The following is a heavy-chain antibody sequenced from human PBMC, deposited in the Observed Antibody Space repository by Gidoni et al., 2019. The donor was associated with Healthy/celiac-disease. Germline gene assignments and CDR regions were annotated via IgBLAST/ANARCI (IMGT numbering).Heavy chain of an antibody. V-gene: IGHV3-48*03. CDR2: SSSSGSTR. CDR1: GFTFSRSA. Sequence: EVQLVDSGGGLVPPGGSLRLSCAASGFTFSRSALNWVRQAPGKGLEWVSYSSSSGSTRYYADSVKGRFTISRDNAKNSLYLQMNSLRAEDTAVYYCARDPPVVRGVISAPYYYYGMDVWGQGTTVTVSS. CDR3: ARDPPVVRGVISAPYYYYGMDV. D-gene: IGHD3-10*01. J-gene: IGHJ6*02.